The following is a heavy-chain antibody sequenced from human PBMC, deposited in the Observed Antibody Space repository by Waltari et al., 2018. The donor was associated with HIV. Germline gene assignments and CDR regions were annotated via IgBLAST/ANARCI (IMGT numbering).Heavy chain of an antibody. CDR3: ARGGAADAFDI. CDR2: ISSNGGST. Sequence: EVQLVESGEGLVQPGGSLRLSCAASGFTFSSYAMHWVRQAPGKGLEYVSAISSNGGSTYYADSVKGRFTISRDNSKNTLYLQMGSLRAEDMAVYYCARGGAADAFDIWGQGTMVTVSS. J-gene: IGHJ3*02. CDR1: GFTFSSYA. D-gene: IGHD6-25*01. V-gene: IGHV3-64*02.